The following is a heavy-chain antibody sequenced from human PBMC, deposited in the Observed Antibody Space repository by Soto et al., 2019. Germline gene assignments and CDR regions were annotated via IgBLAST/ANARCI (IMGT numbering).Heavy chain of an antibody. V-gene: IGHV3-33*01. J-gene: IGHJ3*02. CDR1: GFTFSSYG. CDR3: ARDPGGYSYGTDAFDI. Sequence: QVQLVESGGGVVQPGRSLRLSCAASGFTFSSYGMHWVRQAPGKGLEWVAVIWYDGSNKYYADSVKGRFTISRDNSKNTLYLQMNSLRAEDTAVYYCARDPGGYSYGTDAFDIWGQGTMVTVSS. D-gene: IGHD5-18*01. CDR2: IWYDGSNK.